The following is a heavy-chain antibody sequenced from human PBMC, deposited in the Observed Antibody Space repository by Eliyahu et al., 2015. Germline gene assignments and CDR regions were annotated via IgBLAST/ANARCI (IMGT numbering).Heavy chain of an antibody. D-gene: IGHD6-19*01. CDR3: ARTGWYSSAWYDAFDI. CDR1: GYTFXNYY. CDR2: ISAYNGGT. J-gene: IGHJ3*02. Sequence: QVQLVQSGAEVKKPGASVKVSCKAYGYTFXNYYISWARQAPGQGLECMGWISAYNGGTTYAQNLQGRVTMTTDTSTSTAYMELRSLTSDDTAVYYCARTGWYSSAWYDAFDIWGQGTMVTVSS. V-gene: IGHV1-18*01.